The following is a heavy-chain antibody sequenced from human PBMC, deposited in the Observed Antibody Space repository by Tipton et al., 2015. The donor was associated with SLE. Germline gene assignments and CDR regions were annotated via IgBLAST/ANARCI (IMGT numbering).Heavy chain of an antibody. J-gene: IGHJ4*02. CDR3: AKDQKQWRVVDY. CDR1: GFTFSSYA. CDR2: ISGSGGST. Sequence: GSLRLSCAASGFTFSSYAMSWVRQAPGKGLEWVSAISGSGGSTYYADSVKGRFTISRDNSKNTLYLQMNSLRAEDTAVYYCAKDQKQWRVVDYWGQGTLVTVSS. D-gene: IGHD6-19*01. V-gene: IGHV3-23*01.